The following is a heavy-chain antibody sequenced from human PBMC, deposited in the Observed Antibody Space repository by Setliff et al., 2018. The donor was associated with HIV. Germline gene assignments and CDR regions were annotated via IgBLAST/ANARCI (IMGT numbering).Heavy chain of an antibody. V-gene: IGHV4-38-2*02. CDR2: IYHSGST. D-gene: IGHD6-19*01. Sequence: SETLSLTCTVSGYSISSGYYWGWIRQPPGKGLEWIGSIYHSGSTYNNPSLKSRVTISVDTSKNQFSLKLRSVTAADTAVYYCARGVRDNSGWSSYYFDYWGQGTLVTVSS. J-gene: IGHJ4*02. CDR1: GYSISSGYY. CDR3: ARGVRDNSGWSSYYFDY.